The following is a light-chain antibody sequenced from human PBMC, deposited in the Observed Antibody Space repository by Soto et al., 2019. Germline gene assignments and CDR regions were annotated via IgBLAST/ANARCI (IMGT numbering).Light chain of an antibody. V-gene: IGLV2-14*03. Sequence: QSALTQPASVSGSPGQSITISCTGASSDVGGYNYVSWYQQHPGKAPKLMIYDVSNRPSGVSNRFSGSKSDNTASLTISGLQGEDEADYYCSSYTISSVVFGGVTKVTVL. CDR3: SSYTISSVV. CDR1: SSDVGGYNY. J-gene: IGLJ2*01. CDR2: DVS.